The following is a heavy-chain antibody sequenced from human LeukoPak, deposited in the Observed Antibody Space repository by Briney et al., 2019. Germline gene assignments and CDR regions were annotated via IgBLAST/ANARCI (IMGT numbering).Heavy chain of an antibody. CDR3: ATANVYYDYVWGSYPYNWFDP. Sequence: ASVKVSCKVSGYTLTELSRHWVRQAPGKGLEWMGGFDPEDGETIYAQKFQGRVTMTEDTSTDTAYMELSSLRSEDTAVYYCATANVYYDYVWGSYPYNWFDPWGQGTLVTVSS. D-gene: IGHD3-16*01. V-gene: IGHV1-24*01. CDR1: GYTLTELS. CDR2: FDPEDGET. J-gene: IGHJ5*02.